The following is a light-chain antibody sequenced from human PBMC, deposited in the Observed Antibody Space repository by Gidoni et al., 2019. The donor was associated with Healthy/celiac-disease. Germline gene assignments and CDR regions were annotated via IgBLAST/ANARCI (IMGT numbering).Light chain of an antibody. J-gene: IGKJ1*01. CDR3: QQSYSTPWT. V-gene: IGKV1-39*01. Sequence: DIQMTQSPSSLSASVGDRVTITCRASQSISSYLNWYQQKPGNAPKLLIYAASSLQSGFPSRFSGSGSGTDFTLTISSLQPEDFATYYCQQSYSTPWTFGQGTKVEIK. CDR1: QSISSY. CDR2: AAS.